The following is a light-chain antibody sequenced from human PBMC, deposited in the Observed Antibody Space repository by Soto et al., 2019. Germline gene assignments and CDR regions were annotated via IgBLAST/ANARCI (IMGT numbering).Light chain of an antibody. Sequence: EIVLTQSPATLSLSPGERATLSCRASQSVSNHLAWYQQRPGQAPRLLIYDASNRATGIPARFSGGGSGTDFTLPISTLEPEDFAVYHCQQRRDWPITFGQGTRLEIK. CDR1: QSVSNH. CDR2: DAS. J-gene: IGKJ5*01. CDR3: QQRRDWPIT. V-gene: IGKV3-11*01.